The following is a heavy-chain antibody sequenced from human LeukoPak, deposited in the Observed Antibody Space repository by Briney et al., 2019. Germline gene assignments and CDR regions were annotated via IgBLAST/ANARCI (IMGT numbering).Heavy chain of an antibody. CDR2: ISSGSGYI. D-gene: IGHD6-13*01. J-gene: IGHJ4*02. V-gene: IGHV3-21*01. Sequence: GGSLRLSCAASGFTFSSNSMNWVRQAPGEGLEWVSSISSGSGYIYYADSVKGRFTISRDNAKNSLYLQMNSLRAEDTAVYYCVRDSSWFDFWGQGTLVTVSS. CDR1: GFTFSSNS. CDR3: VRDSSWFDF.